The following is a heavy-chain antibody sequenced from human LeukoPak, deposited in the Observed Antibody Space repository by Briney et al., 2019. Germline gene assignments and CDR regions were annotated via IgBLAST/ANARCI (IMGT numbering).Heavy chain of an antibody. CDR1: GYSFTSYW. V-gene: IGHV5-51*01. CDR2: IYPGDSDT. CDR3: ARTAPLTLIAAAGTGVGWFDP. J-gene: IGHJ5*02. D-gene: IGHD6-13*01. Sequence: GESLKISCKGSGYSFTSYWIGWVRQIPGKGLEWMGIIYPGDSDTRYSPSFQGQVTISADKSISTAYLQWSSLKASDTAMYYCARTAPLTLIAAAGTGVGWFDPWGQGTLVTVSS.